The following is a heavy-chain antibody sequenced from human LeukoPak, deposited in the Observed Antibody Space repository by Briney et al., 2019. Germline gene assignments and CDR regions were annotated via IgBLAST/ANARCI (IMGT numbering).Heavy chain of an antibody. CDR3: AKERRDYDFWSGYYGYYYYMDV. CDR1: GFTFSSYG. Sequence: GGSLRLSCAASGFTFSSYGMHWVRQAPGKGLEWVAVIWYDGSNKYYAGSVKGRFTISRDNSKNTLYLQMNSLRAEDTAVHYCAKERRDYDFWSGYYGYYYYMDVWGKGTTVTVSS. CDR2: IWYDGSNK. J-gene: IGHJ6*03. D-gene: IGHD3-3*01. V-gene: IGHV3-33*06.